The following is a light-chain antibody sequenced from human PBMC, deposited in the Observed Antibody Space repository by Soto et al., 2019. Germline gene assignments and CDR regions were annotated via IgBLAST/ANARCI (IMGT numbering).Light chain of an antibody. Sequence: EILLTQSPATLSVSPGGGVTLSCRASESVSNNLAWYQHKPGQPPRLLIYGASTRATGIPARFSGSGSWTQFTLTISSLQSEDFAIYYCQQYKDWPPVTFGPGTKVEIK. V-gene: IGKV3-15*01. CDR3: QQYKDWPPVT. J-gene: IGKJ3*01. CDR2: GAS. CDR1: ESVSNN.